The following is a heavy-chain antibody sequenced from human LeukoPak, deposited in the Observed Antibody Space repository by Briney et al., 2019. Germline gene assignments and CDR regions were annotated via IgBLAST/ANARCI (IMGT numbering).Heavy chain of an antibody. CDR3: ARGGTRRWDXXGXRGSWYFSL. CDR1: GFTFSSYD. J-gene: IGHJ2*01. Sequence: GSLRLSCAASGFTFSSYDMRWVRQATGKGLEWVSAIGTAGDTYYPGSVKGRFTISRQNAKNSLYLQMKSPRAGDTAVYYCARGGTRRWDXXGXRGSWYFSLWGRGHLAT. CDR2: IGTAGDT. V-gene: IGHV3-13*01. D-gene: IGHD4-23*01.